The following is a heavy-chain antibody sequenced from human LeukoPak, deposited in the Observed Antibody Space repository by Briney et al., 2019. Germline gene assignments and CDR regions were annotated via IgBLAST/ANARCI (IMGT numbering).Heavy chain of an antibody. V-gene: IGHV4-59*01. Sequence: SETLSLTCKVSGGSISSYYWSWIRQPPGKGLEWIGYIDYSGSTNYNPSLKSRVTISVDTSKNQFSLKLNSVTAADTAVYYCARHGTCSGGSCQGAFDIWGQGTMVTVSS. CDR1: GGSISSYY. J-gene: IGHJ3*02. CDR2: IDYSGST. CDR3: ARHGTCSGGSCQGAFDI. D-gene: IGHD2-15*01.